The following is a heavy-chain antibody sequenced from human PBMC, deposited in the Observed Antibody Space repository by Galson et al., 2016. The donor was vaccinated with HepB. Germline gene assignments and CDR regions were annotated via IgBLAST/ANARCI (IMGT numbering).Heavy chain of an antibody. J-gene: IGHJ4*02. Sequence: SLRLSCAGYGLTFSGYWMSWVRQAPGKGLEWVANIKPDGSEKNYVDSVKGRFTISRDNAKNSLYLQVNSLRAEDTTVYYCARDTNLGGQGTLVTVSS. V-gene: IGHV3-7*03. D-gene: IGHD2-2*01. CDR2: IKPDGSEK. CDR1: GLTFSGYW. CDR3: ARDTNL.